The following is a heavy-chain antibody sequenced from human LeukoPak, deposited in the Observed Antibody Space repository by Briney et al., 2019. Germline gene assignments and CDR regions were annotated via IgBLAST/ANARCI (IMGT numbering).Heavy chain of an antibody. V-gene: IGHV4-39*07. Sequence: ASETLSLTCSVSGDSISLSFYYWGWIRQPPGKGLEWIGSIYHSGSTYYNPSLKSRVTISVDTSKNQFSLKLSSVTAADTAVYYCAHSVGATDAFDIWGQGTMVTVSS. J-gene: IGHJ3*02. CDR1: GDSISLSFYY. CDR2: IYHSGST. CDR3: AHSVGATDAFDI. D-gene: IGHD1-26*01.